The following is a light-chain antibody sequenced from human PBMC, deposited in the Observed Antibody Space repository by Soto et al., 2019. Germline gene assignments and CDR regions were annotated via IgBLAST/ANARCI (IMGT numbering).Light chain of an antibody. J-gene: IGKJ1*01. V-gene: IGKV1-5*03. CDR1: QSTSSY. CDR2: QAS. Sequence: DLQLSQSPSSLGSLLVGRVTITCRASQSTSSYLAWYQQKPGKAPKLLIYQASSLENGVPSRFSGGGSGTEFSLTISSLQPDDFATYYCQQYSSHSTFGQGTKVDIK. CDR3: QQYSSHST.